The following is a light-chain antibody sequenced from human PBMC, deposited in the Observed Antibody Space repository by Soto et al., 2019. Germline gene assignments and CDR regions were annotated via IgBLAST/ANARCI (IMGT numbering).Light chain of an antibody. CDR3: SSYTSSSTLLYV. CDR2: DVS. Sequence: QSALTQPASVSGSPGQSITISCTGTSSDVGGYNYVSWYQQHPGKAPKLMIYDVSNRPSGVSNCFSGSKSGNTASLTISGLQAEDEADYYCSSYTSSSTLLYVFGTGTQLTVL. J-gene: IGLJ1*01. V-gene: IGLV2-14*01. CDR1: SSDVGGYNY.